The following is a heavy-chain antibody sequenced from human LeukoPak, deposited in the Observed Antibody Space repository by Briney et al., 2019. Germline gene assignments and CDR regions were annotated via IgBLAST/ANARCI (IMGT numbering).Heavy chain of an antibody. Sequence: PGGSLRLSCAASGFTFDGYGMSWVRQAPGKGLEWVSGINWNGGSTGYADSVKGRSTISRDNAKNSLYLQMNSLRAEDTALYYCARAQYDGLLPDYWGQGTLVTVSS. V-gene: IGHV3-20*04. CDR2: INWNGGST. J-gene: IGHJ4*02. CDR3: ARAQYDGLLPDY. CDR1: GFTFDGYG. D-gene: IGHD1-26*01.